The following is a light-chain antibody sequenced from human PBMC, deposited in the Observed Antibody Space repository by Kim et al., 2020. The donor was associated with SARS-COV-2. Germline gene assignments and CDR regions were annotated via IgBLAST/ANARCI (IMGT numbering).Light chain of an antibody. J-gene: IGKJ2*01. CDR2: MAS. Sequence: SASVGDRVTITCRASQSVSPYLAWYKQKPGKAPKLLIYMASTLESGVPSRFSGSGSVTEFTLTINNLQPDDFATYYCQHYYRFPYTFGQGTKLEI. CDR3: QHYYRFPYT. V-gene: IGKV1-5*03. CDR1: QSVSPY.